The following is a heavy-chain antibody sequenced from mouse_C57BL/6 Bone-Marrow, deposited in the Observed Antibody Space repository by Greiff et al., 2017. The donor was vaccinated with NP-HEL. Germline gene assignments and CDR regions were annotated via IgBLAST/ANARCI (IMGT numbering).Heavy chain of an antibody. CDR1: GYTFTSYW. CDR3: ALYSNYPSDY. D-gene: IGHD2-5*01. CDR2: IDPSDSYT. J-gene: IGHJ2*01. V-gene: IGHV1-69*01. Sequence: VKLQQPGAELVMPGASVKLSCKASGYTFTSYWMHWVKQRPGQGLEWIGEIDPSDSYTNYNQKFKGKSTLTVDKSSSTAYMQLSSLTSEDYAVYYRALYSNYPSDYWGQGTTLTVSS.